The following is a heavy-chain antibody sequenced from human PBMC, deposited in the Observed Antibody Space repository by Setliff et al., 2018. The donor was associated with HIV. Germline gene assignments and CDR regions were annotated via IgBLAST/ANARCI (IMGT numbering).Heavy chain of an antibody. J-gene: IGHJ5*02. D-gene: IGHD3-3*01. V-gene: IGHV4-59*11. CDR2: IYYSGST. CDR1: GGSISSHF. Sequence: PSETLSLTCTVSGGSISSHFWSWIRQPPGKGLEWIGSIYYSGSTNYNPSLKSRVTISVDTSKNQFSLKLSSVTAADTAVYYCARDGAYYNFWSGYYTPYNWFDPWGQGTLVTVSS. CDR3: ARDGAYYNFWSGYYTPYNWFDP.